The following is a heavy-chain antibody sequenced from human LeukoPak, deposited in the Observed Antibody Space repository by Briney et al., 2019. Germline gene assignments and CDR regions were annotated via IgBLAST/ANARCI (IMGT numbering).Heavy chain of an antibody. J-gene: IGHJ3*02. Sequence: SETLSLTCAVSGYSISSGHYWGWIRQPPGKGLEWIGSIYHSGSTYYNPSLKSRVTISVDTSKNQFSLRLSAVPAADTAVYYCARLDGSYRLGAFDIWGQGTMVTVSS. CDR2: IYHSGST. CDR1: GYSISSGHY. V-gene: IGHV4-38-2*01. CDR3: ARLDGSYRLGAFDI. D-gene: IGHD1-26*01.